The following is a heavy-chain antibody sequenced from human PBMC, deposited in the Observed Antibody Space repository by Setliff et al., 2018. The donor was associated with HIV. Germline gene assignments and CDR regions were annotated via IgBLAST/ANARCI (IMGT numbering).Heavy chain of an antibody. Sequence: SETLSLTCSVSGNSISSSSHYWGWIRQPPGKGLEWIGSVYHSGSTHYNPSLKSRVTISVDTSKNQFSLKVNSVTAADTAVYYCARASEGYTYGYAFDIWGQGTMVTVSS. CDR1: GNSISSSSHY. D-gene: IGHD5-18*01. J-gene: IGHJ3*02. CDR3: ARASEGYTYGYAFDI. CDR2: VYHSGST. V-gene: IGHV4-39*07.